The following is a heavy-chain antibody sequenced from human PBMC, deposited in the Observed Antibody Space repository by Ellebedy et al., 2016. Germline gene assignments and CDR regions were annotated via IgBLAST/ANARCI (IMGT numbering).Heavy chain of an antibody. Sequence: GGSLRLXCAASGFNLSAYTMNWVRQAPGKGLEWLSHISSSRGTISYADSVKGRFTISRDNAKNSLYLRMNSLRAEDTAVYFCARDYREYTSNWHGGYFYYYYMDVWGKGTTVTVSS. V-gene: IGHV3-48*01. J-gene: IGHJ6*03. CDR3: ARDYREYTSNWHGGYFYYYYMDV. CDR1: GFNLSAYT. D-gene: IGHD1-1*01. CDR2: ISSSRGTI.